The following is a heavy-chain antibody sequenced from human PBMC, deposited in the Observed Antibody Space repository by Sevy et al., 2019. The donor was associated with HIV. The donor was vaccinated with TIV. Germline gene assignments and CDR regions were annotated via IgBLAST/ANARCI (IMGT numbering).Heavy chain of an antibody. CDR3: AKDAGGCSGGNCYWATNYYGMDV. V-gene: IGHV3-30*18. CDR2: VSYDGGNG. D-gene: IGHD2-15*01. CDR1: AFTVSTYA. J-gene: IGHJ6*02. Sequence: GGSLRLSCAASAFTVSTYAMHWVRQAPGKGLEWVAVVSYDGGNGHYADSVKGRFTISRDNSKNTLYLQMNSLRGEDTAVYYCAKDAGGCSGGNCYWATNYYGMDVWGQGTTVTVSS.